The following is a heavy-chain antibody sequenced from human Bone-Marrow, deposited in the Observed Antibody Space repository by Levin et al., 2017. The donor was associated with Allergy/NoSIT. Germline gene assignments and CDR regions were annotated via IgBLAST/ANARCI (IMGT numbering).Heavy chain of an antibody. CDR3: ARGLCSSPRVFVWEYYYYYYMDV. Sequence: SETLSLTCTVSGGSISSYYWSWIRQPPGKGLEWIGYIYYSGSTNYNPSLKSRVTISVDTSKNQFSLKLSSVTAADTAVYYCARGLCSSPRVFVWEYYYYYYMDVWGKGTTVTVSS. CDR1: GGSISSYY. D-gene: IGHD6-6*01. J-gene: IGHJ6*03. CDR2: IYYSGST. V-gene: IGHV4-59*01.